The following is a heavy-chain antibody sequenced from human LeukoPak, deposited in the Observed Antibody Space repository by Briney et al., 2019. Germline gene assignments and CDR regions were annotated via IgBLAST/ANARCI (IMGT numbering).Heavy chain of an antibody. J-gene: IGHJ4*02. Sequence: PSETLSLTCTVYSCSISSGSYYWSWIRQPAGKGLEWIGRIYTSGSTNYNPSLKSRVTISADTSKNQFSLILRSVTAADTAIYYCARGYLYWGQGTLVTVSS. CDR2: IYTSGST. CDR1: SCSISSGSYY. V-gene: IGHV4-61*02. D-gene: IGHD1-14*01. CDR3: ARGYLY.